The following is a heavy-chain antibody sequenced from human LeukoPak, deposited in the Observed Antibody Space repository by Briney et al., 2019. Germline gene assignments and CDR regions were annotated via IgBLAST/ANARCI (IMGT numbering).Heavy chain of an antibody. CDR2: INPNSGGT. D-gene: IGHD2-2*01. CDR3: ARGPRYCSSTSCRFFDY. Sequence: ASVKVSCKASGYTFTGYYMHWVRQAPGQGLEWMGWINPNSGGTNYAQKFQGRVTMTRDTSISTAYMELSRLRSDDTAVYYCARGPRYCSSTSCRFFDYWGQGTLVTVSS. V-gene: IGHV1-2*02. J-gene: IGHJ4*02. CDR1: GYTFTGYY.